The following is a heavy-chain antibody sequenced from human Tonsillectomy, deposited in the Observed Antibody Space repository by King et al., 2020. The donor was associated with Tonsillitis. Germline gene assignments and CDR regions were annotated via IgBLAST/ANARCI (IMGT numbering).Heavy chain of an antibody. CDR3: ARQVALPSTVAHFDF. J-gene: IGHJ4*02. V-gene: IGHV4-39*01. CDR1: GGSIRSGSYY. CDR2: IYYSGTT. D-gene: IGHD4-11*01. Sequence: QLQLQESGPGLVKPSETLPLTCTVSGGSIRSGSYYWGWIRQPPGKGLDWIGSIYYSGTTYYNPSLKSRVTISVDTSKNQFSLKLISVTAADTAVYYCARQVALPSTVAHFDFWGQGTLVTVSS.